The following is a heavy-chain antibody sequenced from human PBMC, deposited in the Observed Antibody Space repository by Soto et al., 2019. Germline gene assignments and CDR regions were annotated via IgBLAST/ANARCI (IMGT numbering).Heavy chain of an antibody. D-gene: IGHD1-26*01. CDR1: GFTFSSYG. J-gene: IGHJ4*02. V-gene: IGHV3-30*18. Sequence: VQLVESGGGVVQPGRSLRLSCAASGFTFSSYGMHWVRQAPGKGLEWVAVISYDGSNKYYADSVKGRFTISRDNSKNTLYLQMNSLRAEDTAVYYCAKEDRWELLGDYWGQGTLVTVSS. CDR2: ISYDGSNK. CDR3: AKEDRWELLGDY.